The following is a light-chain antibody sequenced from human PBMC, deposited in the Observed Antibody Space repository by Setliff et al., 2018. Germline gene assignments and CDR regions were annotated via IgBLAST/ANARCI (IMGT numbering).Light chain of an antibody. CDR3: CSYTSSSTWV. CDR1: SSDIGTYKR. Sequence: QSVLTQPPSVSGSPGQSVTISCTGTSSDIGTYKRVSWYLQPPGTAPKLLIYEVTNRPSGVPDRFSGSKSGNTASLTISGLQAEGEADYYCCSYTSSSTWVFGGGTKVTVL. CDR2: EVT. V-gene: IGLV2-18*02. J-gene: IGLJ3*02.